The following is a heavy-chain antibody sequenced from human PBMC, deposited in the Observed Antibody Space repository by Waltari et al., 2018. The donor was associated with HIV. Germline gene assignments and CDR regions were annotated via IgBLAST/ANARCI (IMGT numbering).Heavy chain of an antibody. CDR3: ARIGTFPHNYAIDF. CDR1: GLTFTHYW. D-gene: IGHD1-26*01. Sequence: EVQLMESGGGLVQSGGSLSLQCEASGLTFTHYWMGGVRQTPGKGLGWVAYIKDDGSEKYYMGSVKGRFTISRDNAKNSMFLQMNSLRAEDTAVYYCARIGTFPHNYAIDFWGQGTTVTVSS. V-gene: IGHV3-7*01. J-gene: IGHJ6*02. CDR2: IKDDGSEK.